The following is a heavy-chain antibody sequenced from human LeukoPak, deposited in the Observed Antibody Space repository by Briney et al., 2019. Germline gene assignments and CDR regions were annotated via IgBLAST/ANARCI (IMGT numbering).Heavy chain of an antibody. V-gene: IGHV4-39*07. CDR3: ARVRAVAGTRRWYFDL. CDR2: IYYSGST. CDR1: GGSISSANYY. D-gene: IGHD6-19*01. J-gene: IGHJ2*01. Sequence: SETLSLTCTVSGGSISSANYYWGWIRQPPGKGLEWIATIYYSGSTYYNPSLKSRVAISVDTSKNQFSLKLSSVTAADTAVYYCARVRAVAGTRRWYFDLWGRGTLVTVSS.